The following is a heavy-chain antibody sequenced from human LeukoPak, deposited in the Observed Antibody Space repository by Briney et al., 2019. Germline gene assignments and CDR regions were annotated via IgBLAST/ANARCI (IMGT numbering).Heavy chain of an antibody. CDR1: GFTFSSYG. Sequence: PGGSLRLTCAASGFTFSSYGMHWVRQAPGKGLEWVAVISYDGSNKYYADSVKGRFTISRDNAKNSLYLQMNSLRAEDTAVYYCASLSGGDAFDIWGQGTMVTVSS. J-gene: IGHJ3*02. CDR3: ASLSGGDAFDI. V-gene: IGHV3-30*12. CDR2: ISYDGSNK. D-gene: IGHD3-10*01.